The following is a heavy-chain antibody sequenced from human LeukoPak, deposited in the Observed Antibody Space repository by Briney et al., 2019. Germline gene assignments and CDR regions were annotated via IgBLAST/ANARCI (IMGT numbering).Heavy chain of an antibody. CDR3: ARASDYYDSSGYYLD. J-gene: IGHJ4*02. Sequence: SVKVSCKASGGTFISYAISWVRQPPGQGLEWMGSIIPILGIANYAQKFQGRVTITADKSTSTAYMELSSLRSEDTAVYYCARASDYYDSSGYYLDWGQGTLVTVSS. D-gene: IGHD3-22*01. CDR2: IIPILGIA. CDR1: GGTFISYA. V-gene: IGHV1-69*04.